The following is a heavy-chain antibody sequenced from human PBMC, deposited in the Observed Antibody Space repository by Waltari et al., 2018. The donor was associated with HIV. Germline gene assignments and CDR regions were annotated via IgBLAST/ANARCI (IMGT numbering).Heavy chain of an antibody. CDR1: GGSISSSSYY. V-gene: IGHV4-39*07. Sequence: QLQLQESGPGLVKPSETLSLTCTVSGGSISSSSYYWGWIRQPPGKGLEWIGSIYYSGSTYYTPSLKSRVTISVDTSKNQFSLKLSSVTAADTAVYYCAREPNEWWPGGGNYWGQGTLVTVSS. CDR2: IYYSGST. CDR3: AREPNEWWPGGGNY. D-gene: IGHD2-15*01. J-gene: IGHJ4*02.